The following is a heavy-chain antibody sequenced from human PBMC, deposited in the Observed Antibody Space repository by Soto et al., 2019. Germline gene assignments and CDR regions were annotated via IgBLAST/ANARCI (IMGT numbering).Heavy chain of an antibody. J-gene: IGHJ6*02. CDR1: GYTFTRYG. CDR2: ISAHNGNT. Sequence: HVQLVQSGAEVKKPGASVQVSCKASGYTFTRYGISWVRQATGQELEWMGWISAHNGNTKYAQKPQGRVTMTTETSTSTAYMELRGLRSDDTAVYYCASDAVDRRGYYHYYYYGMAVWGQGTTVTVSS. D-gene: IGHD3-22*01. V-gene: IGHV1-18*01. CDR3: ASDAVDRRGYYHYYYYGMAV.